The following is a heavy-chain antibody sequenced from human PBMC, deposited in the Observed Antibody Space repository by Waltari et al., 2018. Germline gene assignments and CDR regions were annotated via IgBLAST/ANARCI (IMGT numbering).Heavy chain of an antibody. V-gene: IGHV1-3*03. CDR1: GYTFTNHA. D-gene: IGHD3-22*01. Sequence: QVHLVQSGAEVKKPGASVKVSCKASGYTFTNHAIHWVRQAPGHRLALMGWINADKCNTINSKEVDGRVTSTRDTSATTVYRELSSRRSDDMAVYYCARASRRGYYYDSSGYFQEHYFDYWGQGALVTGSS. CDR2: INADKCNT. CDR3: ARASRRGYYYDSSGYFQEHYFDY. J-gene: IGHJ4*02.